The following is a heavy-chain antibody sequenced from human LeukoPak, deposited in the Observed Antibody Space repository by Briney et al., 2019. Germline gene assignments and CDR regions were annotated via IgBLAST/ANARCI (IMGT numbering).Heavy chain of an antibody. CDR2: IYLGDSDT. V-gene: IGHV5-51*01. CDR3: ARHNYGSGSYYNHADY. D-gene: IGHD3-10*01. J-gene: IGHJ4*02. CDR1: GYSFTSYW. Sequence: GESLKISCKGSGYSFTSYWIGWVRQMPGKGLEWMGIIYLGDSDTRYSPSFQGQVTISADKSISTAYLQWSSLKASDTAMYYCARHNYGSGSYYNHADYWGQGTLVTVSS.